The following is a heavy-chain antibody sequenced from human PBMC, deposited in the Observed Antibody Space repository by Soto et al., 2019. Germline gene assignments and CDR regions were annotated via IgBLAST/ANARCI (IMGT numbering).Heavy chain of an antibody. D-gene: IGHD3-3*01. J-gene: IGHJ6*02. Sequence: PSETLTLTCTVSGGSISSYDWSWSRQPPGKGLEWIGYIYYSGSTNYNPSLKRRGTISVDTSKNQFYLKLSSVTAADTAVYYCERLEYYDFWSRYPNDLGGGMDVWGQGTTVTVSS. V-gene: IGHV4-59*01. CDR1: GGSISSYD. CDR3: ERLEYYDFWSRYPNDLGGGMDV. CDR2: IYYSGST.